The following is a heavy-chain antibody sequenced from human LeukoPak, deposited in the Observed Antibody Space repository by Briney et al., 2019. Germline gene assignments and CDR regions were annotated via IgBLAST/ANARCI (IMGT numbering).Heavy chain of an antibody. CDR3: ARGLRPPPRFYDFWSGYYTGVADHYYYGMDV. J-gene: IGHJ6*02. Sequence: ASVKVSCKVSGYTLTELSMHWVRQAPGKGLEWMGGFDPEDGETIYAQKFQGRVTMTRNTSISTAYMELSSLRSEDTAVYYCARGLRPPPRFYDFWSGYYTGVADHYYYGMDVWGQGTTVTVSS. V-gene: IGHV1-24*01. D-gene: IGHD3-3*01. CDR2: FDPEDGET. CDR1: GYTLTELS.